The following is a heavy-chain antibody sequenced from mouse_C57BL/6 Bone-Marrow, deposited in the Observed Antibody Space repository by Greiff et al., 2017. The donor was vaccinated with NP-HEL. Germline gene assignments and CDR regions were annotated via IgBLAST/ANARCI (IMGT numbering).Heavy chain of an antibody. CDR1: GFTFSDYG. V-gene: IGHV5-17*01. CDR3: ARGGSSPYYFDY. CDR2: ISSGSSTI. Sequence: EVQLVESGGGLVKPGGSLKLSCAASGFTFSDYGMHWVRQAPEKGLEWVAYISSGSSTIYYADKVKGRFTISRDNAKNTLFLQMTSLRSEDTAMYYCARGGSSPYYFDYWGQGTTLTVSS. J-gene: IGHJ2*01. D-gene: IGHD1-1*01.